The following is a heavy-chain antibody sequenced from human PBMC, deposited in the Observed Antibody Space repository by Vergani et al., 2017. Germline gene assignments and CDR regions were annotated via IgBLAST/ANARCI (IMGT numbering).Heavy chain of an antibody. Sequence: QVQLQPWGAGLLKPSETLSLTCAVYGGSFSGYYWSWIRQPPGTGLEWIGEINQSGSTNYNPSLKGRVTISVDTSKNQFSLKLSSVPAADTAVYYCARGYYYDSSGYYYLDSWGQGTLVTVSS. CDR3: ARGYYYDSSGYYYLDS. J-gene: IGHJ4*02. CDR1: GGSFSGYY. CDR2: INQSGST. D-gene: IGHD3-22*01. V-gene: IGHV4-34*01.